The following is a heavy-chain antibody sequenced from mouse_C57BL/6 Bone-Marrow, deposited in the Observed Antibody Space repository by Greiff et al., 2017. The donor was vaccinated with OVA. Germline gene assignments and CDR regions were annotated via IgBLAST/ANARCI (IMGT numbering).Heavy chain of an antibody. V-gene: IGHV1-76*01. J-gene: IGHJ2*01. D-gene: IGHD2-4*01. Sequence: QVQLKQSGAELVRPGASVKLSCKASGYTFTDYYINWVKQRPGQGLEWIARIYPGSGNTYYNEKFKGKATLTAEKSSSTAYMQLSSLTSEDSAVYFCARGRLRPFDYWGQGTTLTVSS. CDR2: IYPGSGNT. CDR1: GYTFTDYY. CDR3: ARGRLRPFDY.